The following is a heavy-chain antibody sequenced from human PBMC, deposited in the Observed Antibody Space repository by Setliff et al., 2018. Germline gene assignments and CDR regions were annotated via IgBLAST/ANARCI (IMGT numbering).Heavy chain of an antibody. CDR1: GASISSGYY. V-gene: IGHV4-38-2*02. Sequence: SSETLSLTCSVSGASISSGYYWGWIRQPTGKGPEWLGSFFHTGNTYYNPSLEGRVTISVDTSNNQFSLKLSSVTAADTAVYYCARHLWGRYMAESSDYFDYWGQGSLVTVSS. CDR2: FFHTGNT. D-gene: IGHD3-3*02. CDR3: ARHLWGRYMAESSDYFDY. J-gene: IGHJ4*02.